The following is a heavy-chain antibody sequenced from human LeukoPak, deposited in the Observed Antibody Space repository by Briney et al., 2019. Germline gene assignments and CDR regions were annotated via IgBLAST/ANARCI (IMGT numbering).Heavy chain of an antibody. J-gene: IGHJ6*02. Sequence: GASVKVSCKASGGTFSSYAISWVRQAPGQGLEWMGGIIPIFGTANYAQKFQGRVTITADESTSTAYMELSSLRSEDTAVYYCAREPTYSRKDHYGMDVWGQGTTVTVSS. CDR2: IIPIFGTA. V-gene: IGHV1-69*13. CDR3: AREPTYSRKDHYGMDV. CDR1: GGTFSSYA. D-gene: IGHD6-13*01.